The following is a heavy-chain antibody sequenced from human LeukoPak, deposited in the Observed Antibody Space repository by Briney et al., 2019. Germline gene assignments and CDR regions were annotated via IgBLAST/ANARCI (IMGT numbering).Heavy chain of an antibody. CDR2: ISSSSSYI. Sequence: GGSLRLSCAASGFTFSSYSMNWVRQAPGKGLEWVSSISSSSSYIYYADSVKGRFTISRDNAKNSLYLQMNSLRAEDTAVYYCARADFCSGGSCYPYPFDYWGQRTLVTVSS. CDR1: GFTFSSYS. D-gene: IGHD2-15*01. J-gene: IGHJ4*02. CDR3: ARADFCSGGSCYPYPFDY. V-gene: IGHV3-21*01.